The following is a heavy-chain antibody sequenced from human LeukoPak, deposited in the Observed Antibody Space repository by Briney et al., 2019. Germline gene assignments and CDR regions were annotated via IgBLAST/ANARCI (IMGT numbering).Heavy chain of an antibody. CDR2: NIPIFGTA. D-gene: IGHD3-10*01. Sequence: SVKVSCKASGGTFSSYAISWVRQAPGQGLEWMGGNIPIFGTANYAQKFQGRVTITADESTSTAYMELSSLRSEDTAVYYCARDSGNYYGSGNWGQGTLVTVSS. CDR3: ARDSGNYYGSGN. J-gene: IGHJ4*02. CDR1: GGTFSSYA. V-gene: IGHV1-69*01.